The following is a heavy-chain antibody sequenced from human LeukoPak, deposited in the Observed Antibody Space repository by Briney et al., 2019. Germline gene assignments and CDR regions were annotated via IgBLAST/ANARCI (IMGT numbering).Heavy chain of an antibody. CDR3: ARLSTYYDFWSGYYIFDY. Sequence: SETLSLTCTVSGGSISSSSYYWGWLRQPPGTGLEWIESIYYSGSTYYNPSLKSRATISVDTSKNQFSLKLSSVTAADTAVYYCARLSTYYDFWSGYYIFDYWGQGTLVTVSS. CDR2: IYYSGST. D-gene: IGHD3-3*01. J-gene: IGHJ4*02. CDR1: GGSISSSSYY. V-gene: IGHV4-39*01.